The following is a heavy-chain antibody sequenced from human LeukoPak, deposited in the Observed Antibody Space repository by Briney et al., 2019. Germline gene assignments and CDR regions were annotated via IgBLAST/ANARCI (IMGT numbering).Heavy chain of an antibody. V-gene: IGHV4-59*08. Sequence: SETLSLTCTVSGGSISSYYWSWLRQPPGKGLEWIGYIYISGSTNYNPSLKSRVTIAVDTSKNQFSLNLSSVTAADTAVYYCARLGGRGYSGYDWAPRRGYYYYYMDVWGKGTTVTVSS. CDR3: ARLGGRGYSGYDWAPRRGYYYYYMDV. CDR1: GGSISSYY. D-gene: IGHD5-12*01. J-gene: IGHJ6*03. CDR2: IYISGST.